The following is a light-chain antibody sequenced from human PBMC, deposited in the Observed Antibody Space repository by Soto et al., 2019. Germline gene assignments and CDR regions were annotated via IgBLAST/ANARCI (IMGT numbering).Light chain of an antibody. V-gene: IGKV3-15*01. CDR3: QQLNSYRLT. CDR2: RIF. CDR1: QSVSGY. Sequence: EIVMTQSPVTVSVFPGETVTLSCRASQSVSGYLDWFHQKPGQAPRLVLLRIFTRAIGVPARFSGSGSGTDFSLSINSLQPEDFATYYCQQLNSYRLTFGGGTKVDIK. J-gene: IGKJ4*01.